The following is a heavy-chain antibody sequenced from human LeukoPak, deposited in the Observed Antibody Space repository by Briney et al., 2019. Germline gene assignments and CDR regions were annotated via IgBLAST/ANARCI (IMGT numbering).Heavy chain of an antibody. J-gene: IGHJ4*02. V-gene: IGHV4-39*01. Sequence: PSETLSLTCTVSGGSISSSSYHWGWIRQPPGKGLEWIGSIYYSGSTSYNPSLKSRVTISVDTSKNQFSLKLSSVTAADTAVYYCASPGGYSYGYGYWGQGTLVTVSS. D-gene: IGHD5-18*01. CDR1: GGSISSSSYH. CDR2: IYYSGST. CDR3: ASPGGYSYGYGY.